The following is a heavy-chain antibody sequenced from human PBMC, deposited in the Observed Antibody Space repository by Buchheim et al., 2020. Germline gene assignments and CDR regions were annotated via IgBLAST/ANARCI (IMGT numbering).Heavy chain of an antibody. CDR2: ISSSGTST. Sequence: EVQLLESGGGLVHPGGSLRLSCAASGFTFDNFAMSWVRQAPGKGLEWVSGISSSGTSTYYADSVKGRFSLSRDHSKKTLYLEMDSLRAEDSAVYYCAKDQMGNYYVGMDAWGQGTT. V-gene: IGHV3-23*01. CDR3: AKDQMGNYYVGMDA. D-gene: IGHD3-16*01. CDR1: GFTFDNFA. J-gene: IGHJ6*02.